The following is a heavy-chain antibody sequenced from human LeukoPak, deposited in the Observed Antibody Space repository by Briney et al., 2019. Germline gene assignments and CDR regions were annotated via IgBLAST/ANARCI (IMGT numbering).Heavy chain of an antibody. D-gene: IGHD3-10*01. V-gene: IGHV3-30-3*01. CDR2: MSYDGSLK. CDR1: GFTFSTYA. CDR3: ARVGGSGSSLYYFGY. Sequence: PGRSLRLSCAASGFTFSTYAMHWVRQALGKGLVWVGIMSYDGSLKYYADSVKGRFTISRDNSKNTLYLQMNSLRAEDTAVYYCARVGGSGSSLYYFGYWGQGTLVTVSS. J-gene: IGHJ4*02.